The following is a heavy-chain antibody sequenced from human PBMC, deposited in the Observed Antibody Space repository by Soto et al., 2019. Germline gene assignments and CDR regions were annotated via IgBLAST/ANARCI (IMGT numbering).Heavy chain of an antibody. CDR1: GFTFSSYG. CDR2: ISYDGSNK. V-gene: IGHV3-30*18. Sequence: LRLSCAASGFTFSSYGMHWVRQAPGKGLEWVAVISYDGSNKYYADSVKGRFTISRDNSKNTLYLQMNSLRAEDTAVYYCAKGRLNYYDSSGYYSEWGQGTLVTVSS. D-gene: IGHD3-22*01. CDR3: AKGRLNYYDSSGYYSE. J-gene: IGHJ4*02.